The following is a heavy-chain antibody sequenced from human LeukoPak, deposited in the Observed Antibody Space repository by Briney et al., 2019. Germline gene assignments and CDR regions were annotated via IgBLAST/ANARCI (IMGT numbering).Heavy chain of an antibody. V-gene: IGHV4-61*02. D-gene: IGHD3-10*01. J-gene: IGHJ4*02. Sequence: SQTLSLTCTVSGGSISSGSYYWSWIRQPAGKGLEWIGRIYTSGSTNYNPSLKSRVTIAVDTSKNQFSLKVSSVTAADTAVYYCAVQLRGFGEASSFYFDYWGQGTLVTVSS. CDR3: AVQLRGFGEASSFYFDY. CDR1: GGSISSGSYY. CDR2: IYTSGST.